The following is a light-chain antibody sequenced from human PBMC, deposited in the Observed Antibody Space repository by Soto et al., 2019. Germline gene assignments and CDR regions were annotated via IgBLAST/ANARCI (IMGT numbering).Light chain of an antibody. J-gene: IGKJ1*01. CDR2: EAS. CDR3: QQRSNWPPT. Sequence: EIVLTQSPATVTVSPGERFTLSCRSSENINNYLAWYQQRPGQAPRLLIYEASSRATGVPARFIGSGSGTDFTLTISSLEPEDFAVYYCQQRSNWPPTFGQGTKVDIK. V-gene: IGKV3-11*01. CDR1: ENINNY.